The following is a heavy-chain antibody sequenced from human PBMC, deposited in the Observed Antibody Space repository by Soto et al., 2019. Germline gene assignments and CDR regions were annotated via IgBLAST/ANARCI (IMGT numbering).Heavy chain of an antibody. D-gene: IGHD3-22*01. J-gene: IGHJ6*02. CDR1: GGTFSSYA. CDR3: ARAYYYDSSGYYSAPHYYYYYYGMHV. CDR2: IIPIFGTA. Sequence: ASVKVSCKASGGTFSSYAISWVRQAPGQGLEWMGGIIPIFGTANYAQKFQGRVTITADESTSTAYMELSSLRSEDTAVYYCARAYYYDSSGYYSAPHYYYYYYGMHVWGQGTTVTVSS. V-gene: IGHV1-69*13.